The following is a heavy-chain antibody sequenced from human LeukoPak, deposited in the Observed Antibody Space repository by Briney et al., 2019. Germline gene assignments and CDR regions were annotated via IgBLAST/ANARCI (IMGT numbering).Heavy chain of an antibody. CDR1: GFTFSSYS. Sequence: GGSLRLSCAASGFTFSSYSMNWVRQAPGKGLEWVSSISSSSSYIYYADSVKGRFTISRDNAKNSLYLQMNSLRAEDTAVYYCARDPPTVVTPYFDYWGQETLVTVSS. CDR3: ARDPPTVVTPYFDY. CDR2: ISSSSSYI. V-gene: IGHV3-21*01. D-gene: IGHD4-23*01. J-gene: IGHJ4*02.